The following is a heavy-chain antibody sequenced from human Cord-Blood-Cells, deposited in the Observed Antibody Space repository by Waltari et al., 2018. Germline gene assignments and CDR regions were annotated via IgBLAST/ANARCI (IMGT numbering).Heavy chain of an antibody. J-gene: IGHJ3*02. CDR1: GFTFSRYA. V-gene: IGHV3-23*04. CDR3: AKLRRAAMDAFDI. Sequence: EVQLVESGGGLVQPGGSLRLSCAASGFTFSRYAMSWVRQAPGKGLEWVSAISCSGGSTYYADSVKGRFTISRDNSKNTLYLQMNSLRAEDTAVYYCAKLRRAAMDAFDIWGQGTMVTVSS. CDR2: ISCSGGST.